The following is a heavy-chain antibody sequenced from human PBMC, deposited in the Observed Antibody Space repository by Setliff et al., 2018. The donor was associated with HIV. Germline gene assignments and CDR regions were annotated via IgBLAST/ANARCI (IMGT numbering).Heavy chain of an antibody. V-gene: IGHV4-39*07. CDR1: GASIITDPHY. CDR2: VSQSWNT. J-gene: IGHJ4*02. CDR3: ARAGYSTGWYTQFDY. D-gene: IGHD6-19*01. Sequence: SETLSLTCSVSGASIITDPHYWGWIRQSPGKGLEWIGSVSQSWNTYYNPSLKSRITISIDTSNNQFSLKLTSVTAADTAVYYCARAGYSTGWYTQFDYWGQGALVTVSS.